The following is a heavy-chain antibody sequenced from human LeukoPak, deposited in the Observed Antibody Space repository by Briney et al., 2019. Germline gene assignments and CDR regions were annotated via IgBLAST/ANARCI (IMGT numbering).Heavy chain of an antibody. CDR3: ARRGGDYFDY. Sequence: GRSLRLSCAASGFTFSSYGMHWVRQAPGKGLEWVAVIWYDGSNKYYADSVKGRFTISRDNSKNTLYPQMNSLRAEDTAVYYCARRGGDYFDYWGQGTLVTVSS. CDR1: GFTFSSYG. D-gene: IGHD4-17*01. V-gene: IGHV3-33*01. J-gene: IGHJ4*02. CDR2: IWYDGSNK.